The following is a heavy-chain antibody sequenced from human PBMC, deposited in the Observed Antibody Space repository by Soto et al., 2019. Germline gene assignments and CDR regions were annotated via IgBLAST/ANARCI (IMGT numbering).Heavy chain of an antibody. J-gene: IGHJ5*02. D-gene: IGHD3-9*01. Sequence: QVQLVQSRAEVKKPGASVRVSCKASGYAFTRYTMLWVRQPPGQRLVWMGWISGDKGNTKYSQKVQGRITNTSATSASTAFKEFSSLTSEDTAVYYCARGGRGDFEYYSFDPWGQGTLVTVSA. CDR3: ARGGRGDFEYYSFDP. CDR1: GYAFTRYT. CDR2: ISGDKGNT. V-gene: IGHV1-3*01.